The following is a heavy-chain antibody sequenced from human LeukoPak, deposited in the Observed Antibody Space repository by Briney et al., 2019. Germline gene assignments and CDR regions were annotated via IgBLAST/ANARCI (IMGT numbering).Heavy chain of an antibody. CDR1: GFTFSSYA. D-gene: IGHD6-19*01. Sequence: GGSLRLSCAASGFTFSSYAMSWVRQAPGKGLEWLANIKKDGSDRYYVDSVKGRFTISRDNAMNSLYLQMNSLRAEDTALYYCARGVYSNGWYPDTFDYWGQGTLVTVSS. CDR2: IKKDGSDR. CDR3: ARGVYSNGWYPDTFDY. J-gene: IGHJ4*02. V-gene: IGHV3-7*01.